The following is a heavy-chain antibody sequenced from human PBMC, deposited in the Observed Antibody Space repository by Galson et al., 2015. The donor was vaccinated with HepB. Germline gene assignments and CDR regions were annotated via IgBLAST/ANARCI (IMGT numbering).Heavy chain of an antibody. CDR1: GFSLTSNAVG. J-gene: IGHJ4*02. D-gene: IGHD6-19*01. V-gene: IGHV2-5*02. Sequence: TQTLTLTCTFSGFSLTSNAVGVGWIRQPPGKALEWLALIYWDDDNHYSPSLKSRLSITKDTSKNQVVLTMTNMDPVDTATYYCAHGSGWLFDYWGQGTLVTVSS. CDR2: IYWDDDN. CDR3: AHGSGWLFDY.